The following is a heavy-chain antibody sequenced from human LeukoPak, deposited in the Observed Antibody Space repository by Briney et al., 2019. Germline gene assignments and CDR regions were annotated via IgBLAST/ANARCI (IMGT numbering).Heavy chain of an antibody. J-gene: IGHJ6*01. Sequence: PETLSPTCSVPGGFISSYYWNWIRQPPGKGLEWIGYIYYNGITNYNPSLKSRVTISIDTSKNQFSVRLSSVTAADTAVYYCAREFPYYYGSGSYSDAGMVICGQGTTVTVSS. V-gene: IGHV4-59*01. CDR2: IYYNGIT. D-gene: IGHD3-10*01. CDR3: AREFPYYYGSGSYSDAGMVI. CDR1: GGFISSYY.